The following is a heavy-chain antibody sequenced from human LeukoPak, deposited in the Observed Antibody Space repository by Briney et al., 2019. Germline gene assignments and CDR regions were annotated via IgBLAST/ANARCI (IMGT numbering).Heavy chain of an antibody. Sequence: PSETLSLTCTVSGCSITCYFWSWIPPPPAKAPNSSTYTYLTSTSYYYPSLTRPATLSVYTTKNLFSLKLSPGTAADTAIYYCASQVVANAFDIWGQGRMVTVSS. CDR1: GCSITCYF. J-gene: IGHJ3*02. D-gene: IGHD2-21*01. CDR2: TYLTSTS. CDR3: ASQVVANAFDI. V-gene: IGHV4-59*01.